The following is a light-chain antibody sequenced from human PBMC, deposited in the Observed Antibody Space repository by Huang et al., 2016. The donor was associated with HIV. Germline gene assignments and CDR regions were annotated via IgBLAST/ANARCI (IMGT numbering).Light chain of an antibody. CDR3: QQYGGSLT. J-gene: IGKJ4*01. Sequence: EIVLTQSPGTLSLSPGERATRSCRASQSVSSSYLAWYQQKPGQAPRLLIYGASSRATGIPDRFSGSGSGTDFTLTISRLEPEDFAVYYCQQYGGSLTFGGGTKVEIK. CDR1: QSVSSSY. V-gene: IGKV3-20*01. CDR2: GAS.